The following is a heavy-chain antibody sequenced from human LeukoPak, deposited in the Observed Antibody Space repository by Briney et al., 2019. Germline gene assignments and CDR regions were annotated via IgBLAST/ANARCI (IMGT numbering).Heavy chain of an antibody. Sequence: PEGSLRLSCAASGFTLSSYAMTWVRQAPGRGLEWVSSVDGGGGGTYYADSVKGRFTISRDNSKDTLYLQMNGLRAEDTAVYFCANLWIVVVVANDYWGQGTLVTVSS. V-gene: IGHV3-23*01. CDR2: VDGGGGGT. CDR3: ANLWIVVVVANDY. D-gene: IGHD2-15*01. CDR1: GFTLSSYA. J-gene: IGHJ4*02.